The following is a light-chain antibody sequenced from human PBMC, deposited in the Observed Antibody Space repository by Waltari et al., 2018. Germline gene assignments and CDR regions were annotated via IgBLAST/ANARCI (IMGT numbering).Light chain of an antibody. CDR3: HARDSSGDVL. CDR2: GKN. J-gene: IGLJ2*01. CDR1: SLRTYY. Sequence: SSELTQDPVVSVALGQTVRITCQGDSLRTYYVSWFQQNPGQAPALVIYGKNNRPSGIPDRFSASSSGSTASLTIIGAQAEDEADYYCHARDSSGDVLIGGGTKLTVV. V-gene: IGLV3-19*01.